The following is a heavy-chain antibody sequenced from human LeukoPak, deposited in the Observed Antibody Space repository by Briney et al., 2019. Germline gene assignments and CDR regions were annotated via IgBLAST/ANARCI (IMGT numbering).Heavy chain of an antibody. CDR3: ARAAPYSSILGY. D-gene: IGHD6-13*01. J-gene: IGHJ4*02. V-gene: IGHV3-30*02. CDR1: GFTFSSYG. Sequence: PGGSLRLSCAESGFTFSSYGMHWVRQAPGKGLEWVAFIRYDGSDKYYADSVKGRFTISRDNSKNTLYLQMDSLRAEDTAVYYCARAAPYSSILGYWGQGTLVTVSS. CDR2: IRYDGSDK.